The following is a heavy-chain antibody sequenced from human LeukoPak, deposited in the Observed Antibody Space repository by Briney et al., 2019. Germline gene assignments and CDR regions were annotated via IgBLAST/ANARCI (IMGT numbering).Heavy chain of an antibody. D-gene: IGHD2-15*01. CDR1: GGSISSYF. CDR3: ARDPLYCSGGSCYKYYFDY. Sequence: TSETLSLTCTVSGGSISSYFWSWIRQPPGKGLEWIGYIYYSGNTNYNPSLKSRVTISVDTSKNQFSLKLSSVTAADTAVYYCARDPLYCSGGSCYKYYFDYWGQGTLVTVSS. CDR2: IYYSGNT. V-gene: IGHV4-59*12. J-gene: IGHJ4*02.